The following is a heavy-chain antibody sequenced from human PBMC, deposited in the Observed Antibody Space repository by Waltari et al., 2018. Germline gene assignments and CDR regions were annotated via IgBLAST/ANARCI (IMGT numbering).Heavy chain of an antibody. Sequence: QLQLQESGPGLVKPSETLSLTCTVSGGSISSSSYYWGWIRQPPGKGLEWIGSIYYSGTTSYTPSLKSRVTISVDTSKNQFSLKLSSVTAADTAVYYCAKHDYGDYNFAYWGQGTLVTVSS. D-gene: IGHD4-17*01. CDR2: IYYSGTT. J-gene: IGHJ4*02. V-gene: IGHV4-39*01. CDR3: AKHDYGDYNFAY. CDR1: GGSISSSSYY.